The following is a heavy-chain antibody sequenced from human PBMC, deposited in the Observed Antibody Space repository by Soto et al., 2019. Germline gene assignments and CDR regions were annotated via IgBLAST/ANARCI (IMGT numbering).Heavy chain of an antibody. J-gene: IGHJ6*02. CDR1: GYTFSSYW. Sequence: PGESLKISCKGSGYTFSSYWITWVRQMPGKGLEWMGRIDPSGSYTNYSSSFQGHVTISVDKSINTAYLQWRGLKASDTAMYYCAGGGVRGVITRTRDYYGMDVWGQGTTVTVSS. CDR3: AGGGVRGVITRTRDYYGMDV. V-gene: IGHV5-10-1*01. D-gene: IGHD3-10*01. CDR2: IDPSGSYT.